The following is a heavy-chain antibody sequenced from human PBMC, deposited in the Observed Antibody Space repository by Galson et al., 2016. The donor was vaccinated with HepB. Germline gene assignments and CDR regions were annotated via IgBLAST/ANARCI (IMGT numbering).Heavy chain of an antibody. CDR3: VSQDSPVEYYYYGLDV. V-gene: IGHV5-51*01. CDR1: GYSFSNYW. Sequence: QSGAEVKKAGESLKTSCKGSGYSFSNYWIAWVRQMPGKGLEWMGIIYPGDSDTTYSPSFQGQVTISADKSISTAYLQWNSLKASDTAMYYCVSQDSPVEYYYYGLDVWGQGTTVTVSS. J-gene: IGHJ6*02. D-gene: IGHD2-21*01. CDR2: IYPGDSDT.